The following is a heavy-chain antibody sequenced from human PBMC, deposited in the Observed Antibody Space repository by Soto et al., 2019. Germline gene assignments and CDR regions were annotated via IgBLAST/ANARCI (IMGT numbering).Heavy chain of an antibody. J-gene: IGHJ6*02. D-gene: IGHD3-3*01. CDR2: IFSNDEK. CDR1: GSSLSNARMG. CDR3: ARIPEGHDFWSGYYFSFYYYGMDV. Sequence: VSGPTLVNPTETLTLTCTVSGSSLSNARMGVSWIRQPPGKALEWLAHIFSNDEKSYSTSLKSRLTISKDTSKSQVVPTMTNMDPVDTATYYCARIPEGHDFWSGYYFSFYYYGMDVWGQGTTVTVSS. V-gene: IGHV2-26*01.